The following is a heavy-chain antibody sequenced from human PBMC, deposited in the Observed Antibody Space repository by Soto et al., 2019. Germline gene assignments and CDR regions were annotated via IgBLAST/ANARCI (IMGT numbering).Heavy chain of an antibody. CDR1: GGSFSAYY. Sequence: SETLSLTCAVYGGSFSAYYWTWIRQPPGTGLEWIGQINHSGSTNYNPSLKSRVTISVDTSKNQLSLKLTSVTAADTAVYYCARLNGYCISTNCHGYYGMDVSGQGTTVTVSS. J-gene: IGHJ6*02. CDR3: ARLNGYCISTNCHGYYGMDV. D-gene: IGHD2-2*03. CDR2: INHSGST. V-gene: IGHV4-34*01.